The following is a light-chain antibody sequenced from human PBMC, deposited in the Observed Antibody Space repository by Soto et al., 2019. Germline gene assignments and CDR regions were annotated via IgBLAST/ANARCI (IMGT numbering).Light chain of an antibody. V-gene: IGLV1-40*01. Sequence: QAVVTQPPSVSGAPGQRVTISCTGSSSNIGAGYDVHWYQQLPGTAPKLLIYGNSNRPSGVPDRFSGSKSGTSASLAITGLQAEDEGDYYCQSYDSSLSGWDVVFGGGTKLTVL. CDR2: GNS. CDR3: QSYDSSLSGWDVV. J-gene: IGLJ2*01. CDR1: SSNIGAGYD.